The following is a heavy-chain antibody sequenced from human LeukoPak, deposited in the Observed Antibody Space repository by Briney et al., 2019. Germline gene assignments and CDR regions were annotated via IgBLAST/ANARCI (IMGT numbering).Heavy chain of an antibody. CDR1: GYTFTGYY. Sequence: ASVKVSCKASGYTFTGYYIHWVRQAPGQGLEWMGWISPNSGDTNYAQKFQGRVTMTSDTSITTAYMELSLITDDTAVYYCAKFYQDWGTFDYWGQGTVVTVSS. D-gene: IGHD7-27*01. V-gene: IGHV1-2*02. J-gene: IGHJ4*02. CDR2: ISPNSGDT. CDR3: AKFYQDWGTFDY.